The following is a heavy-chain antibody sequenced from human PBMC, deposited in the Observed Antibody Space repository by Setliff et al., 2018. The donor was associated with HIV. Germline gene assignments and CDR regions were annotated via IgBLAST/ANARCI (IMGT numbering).Heavy chain of an antibody. CDR2: ISSRGGSV. CDR3: ARDQEHIIVVSATGNMPGYLHYYYMDV. Sequence: LRLSCAASGFTFSTSGMNWVRQAPGKGLEWVSSISSRGGSVYYADSVRGRFTISRDNASNLLYLQMNSLRAEDTAVYYCARDQEHIIVVSATGNMPGYLHYYYMDVWGKGSTVTVSS. D-gene: IGHD2-2*01. J-gene: IGHJ6*03. CDR1: GFTFSTSG. V-gene: IGHV3-21*01.